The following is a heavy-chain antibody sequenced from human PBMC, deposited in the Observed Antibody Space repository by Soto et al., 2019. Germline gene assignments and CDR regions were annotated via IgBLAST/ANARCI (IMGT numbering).Heavy chain of an antibody. V-gene: IGHV4-39*01. CDR2: IYYSGST. Sequence: QLQLQESGPRLVKPSETLSLTCSVSGGSISSSSYSWGWIRQPPGKGLEWIGTIYYSGSTHYNPSLERGVAISADTPNNQLSLRLSSVTAADTAVYYCGRQPGHCGSTTCFGYYSVDVWGQGTTVTVS. CDR1: GGSISSSSYS. J-gene: IGHJ6*02. D-gene: IGHD2-2*01. CDR3: GRQPGHCGSTTCFGYYSVDV.